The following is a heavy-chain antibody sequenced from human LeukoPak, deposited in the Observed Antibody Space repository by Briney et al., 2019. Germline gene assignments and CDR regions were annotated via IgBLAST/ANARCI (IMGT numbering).Heavy chain of an antibody. CDR1: GFTFSSYA. D-gene: IGHD5-18*01. CDR2: ISYDGSNK. Sequence: PGGSLRLSCAASGFTFSSYAMHWVRQAPGKGLEWVAVISYDGSNKYYADSVKGRFTISRDNSKNTLYLQMNSLRAEGTAVYYCARGRIQLWIQVDWGQGTLVTVSS. V-gene: IGHV3-30-3*01. J-gene: IGHJ4*02. CDR3: ARGRIQLWIQVD.